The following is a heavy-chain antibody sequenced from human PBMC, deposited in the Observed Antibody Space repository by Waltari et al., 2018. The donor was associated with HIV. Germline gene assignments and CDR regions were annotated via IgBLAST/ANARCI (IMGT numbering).Heavy chain of an antibody. CDR3: ARDQTGTTYGYYYYGMDV. Sequence: QVQLVESGGGVVQPGRSLRLSCAASGFTFSSYGMHWVRQAPGKGMEWGGVIWDDGSNKYYADSVKGRFTISRENSKNTLYLQMNSLRAEDTAVYYCARDQTGTTYGYYYYGMDVWGQGTTVTVSS. D-gene: IGHD1-7*01. CDR1: GFTFSSYG. J-gene: IGHJ6*02. CDR2: IWDDGSNK. V-gene: IGHV3-33*01.